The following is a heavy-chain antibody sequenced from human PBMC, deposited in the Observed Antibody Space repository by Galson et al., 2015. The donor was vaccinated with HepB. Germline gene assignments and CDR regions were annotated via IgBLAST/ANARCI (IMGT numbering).Heavy chain of an antibody. J-gene: IGHJ3*02. CDR3: VQHYQFDI. D-gene: IGHD2-2*01. CDR2: ISGSGDST. V-gene: IGHV3-23*01. Sequence: SLRLSCAASGFTFSDYPMSWVRQAPGKGLEWVSAISGSGDSTYYADSVKGRFTISRDNSKNTLYLQTNSLRAEETAIYYCVQHYQFDIWGQGTLVIVSS. CDR1: GFTFSDYP.